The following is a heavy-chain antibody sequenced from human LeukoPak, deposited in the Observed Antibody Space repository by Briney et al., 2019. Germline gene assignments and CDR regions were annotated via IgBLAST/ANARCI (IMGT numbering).Heavy chain of an antibody. Sequence: GGSLRLSCAASGFTFSDYYMSWIRQAPGKGLEWIAYVGTAGKRIDYAESVRGRFTTSRDDAKSSLLLQMDSLTVEDTALYYCAKLVVPAANAVDSWGQGTLVTVSS. D-gene: IGHD2-2*01. J-gene: IGHJ4*02. V-gene: IGHV3-11*01. CDR2: VGTAGKRI. CDR1: GFTFSDYY. CDR3: AKLVVPAANAVDS.